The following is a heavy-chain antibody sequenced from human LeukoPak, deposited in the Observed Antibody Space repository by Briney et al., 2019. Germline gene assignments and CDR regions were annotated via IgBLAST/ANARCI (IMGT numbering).Heavy chain of an antibody. CDR1: GGSISSGGYY. J-gene: IGHJ4*02. V-gene: IGHV4-31*03. D-gene: IGHD3-22*01. Sequence: PSETLSLTCTVSGGSISSGGYYWSWIRQHPGKGLEWIGYIYYSGSTYYNPSLKGRVTISVDTSKNQFSLKLSSVTAADTAVYYCARSDSSGYGYYFDYWGQGTLVTVSS. CDR2: IYYSGST. CDR3: ARSDSSGYGYYFDY.